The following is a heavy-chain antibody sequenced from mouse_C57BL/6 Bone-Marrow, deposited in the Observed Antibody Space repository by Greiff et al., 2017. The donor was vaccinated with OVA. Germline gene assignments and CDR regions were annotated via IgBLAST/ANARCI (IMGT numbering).Heavy chain of an antibody. Sequence: VQLQQSGAELVRPGASVKLSCTASGFNIKDDYMHWVKQRPEQGLEWIGWIDPENGDTEYASKFQGKATITADTSSNTAYLQLSSLTSEDTAVYYCTTAQATFWFAYWGQGTLVTVSA. V-gene: IGHV14-4*01. CDR1: GFNIKDDY. J-gene: IGHJ3*01. CDR2: IDPENGDT. D-gene: IGHD3-2*02. CDR3: TTAQATFWFAY.